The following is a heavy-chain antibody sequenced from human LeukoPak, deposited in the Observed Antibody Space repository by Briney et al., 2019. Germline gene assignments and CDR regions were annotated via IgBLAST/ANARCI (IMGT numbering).Heavy chain of an antibody. J-gene: IGHJ4*02. V-gene: IGHV4-34*01. CDR2: VNDRGTT. Sequence: PSETLSRTCAVYGDSFSGYYGSWIRQSPGTGLEWIGEVNDRGTTNYNPNLKSRVTISVVTCSNQLSLKLTSVTAADTALYFCATRRGGPYPYYFDHWDQGALVTVSS. CDR3: ATRRGGPYPYYFDH. CDR1: GDSFSGYY. D-gene: IGHD2-15*01.